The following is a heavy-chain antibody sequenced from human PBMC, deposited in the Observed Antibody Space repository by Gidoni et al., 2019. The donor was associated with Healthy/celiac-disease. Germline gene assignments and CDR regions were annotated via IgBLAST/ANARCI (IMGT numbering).Heavy chain of an antibody. CDR3: ARQGYCSGGSCYRTAFDY. J-gene: IGHJ4*02. D-gene: IGHD2-15*01. CDR2: IIPIFGTA. Sequence: QVQLVQSGAEVKKPGSSVKVSCKASGGTFSSYAISWVRQAPGQGLEWVGGIIPIFGTANYAQKFQGRVTITADESTSTAYMELSSLRSEDTAVYYCARQGYCSGGSCYRTAFDYWGQGTLVTVSS. V-gene: IGHV1-69*01. CDR1: GGTFSSYA.